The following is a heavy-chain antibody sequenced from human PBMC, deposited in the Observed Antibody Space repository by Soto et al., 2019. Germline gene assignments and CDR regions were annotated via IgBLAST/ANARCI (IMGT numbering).Heavy chain of an antibody. D-gene: IGHD1-26*01. Sequence: QVQLVQSGAEVKKPGASVKVSCKASGYTFTSYGISWVRQAPGQGLEWMGWISAYNGNTNYAQKLQGRVTMTTDTATSPAYREMRSLRSDDTAVYYLARREWERPLDYWGQGTPGTVSS. CDR1: GYTFTSYG. V-gene: IGHV1-18*01. CDR2: ISAYNGNT. J-gene: IGHJ4*02. CDR3: ARREWERPLDY.